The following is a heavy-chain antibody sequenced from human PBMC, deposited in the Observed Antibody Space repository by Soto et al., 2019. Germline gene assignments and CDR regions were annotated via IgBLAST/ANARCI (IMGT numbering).Heavy chain of an antibody. Sequence: QVQLQESGPGLVKPSETPSLTYTVSGGSISSYYWSWIRQPPGKGLEWIGYIYYSGSTNYNPSLKSRVTISVDTSKNQLSLKLSSVTAADTAVYYCASSNIAAAGFYYYGMDVWGRGTTVTVSS. CDR2: IYYSGST. CDR3: ASSNIAAAGFYYYGMDV. V-gene: IGHV4-59*01. J-gene: IGHJ6*02. D-gene: IGHD6-13*01. CDR1: GGSISSYY.